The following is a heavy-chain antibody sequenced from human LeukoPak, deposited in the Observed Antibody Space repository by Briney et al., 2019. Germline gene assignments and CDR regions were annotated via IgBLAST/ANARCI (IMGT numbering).Heavy chain of an antibody. CDR1: GGSISSGVYY. CDR3: ARVGYCSGGGCYYRYFDY. V-gene: IGHV4-30-4*01. J-gene: IGHJ4*02. Sequence: SETLSLTCTVSGGSISSGVYYWSWIRQPPGMGLEWIGYIYYTGSTYNNPSLKSRITISIDTSRNQFSLKLSSVTAADTAVYYCARVGYCSGGGCYYRYFDYWGQGSLVTVSS. D-gene: IGHD2-15*01. CDR2: IYYTGST.